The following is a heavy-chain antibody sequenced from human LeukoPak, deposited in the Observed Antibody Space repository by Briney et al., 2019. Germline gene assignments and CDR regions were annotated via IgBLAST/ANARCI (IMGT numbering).Heavy chain of an antibody. V-gene: IGHV3-33*06. J-gene: IGHJ3*02. CDR2: IWYEGSNK. Sequence: GGSLRLSCAASGFTFSSYGMHWVRQAPGKGLEWVAVIWYEGSNKYYADSVKGRFTISRDNSKNTLYLQMNSLRAEDTAVYYCAKKNYDYVWGSYHPDNDAFDIWGQGTMVTVSS. CDR1: GFTFSSYG. CDR3: AKKNYDYVWGSYHPDNDAFDI. D-gene: IGHD3-16*02.